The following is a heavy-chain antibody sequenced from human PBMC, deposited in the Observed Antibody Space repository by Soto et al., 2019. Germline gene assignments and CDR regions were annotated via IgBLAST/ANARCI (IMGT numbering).Heavy chain of an antibody. CDR3: ARLDSSGYSFPFDY. Sequence: SETLSLTCAVSGGSISSSNWWSWVRQPPGKGLEWIGEIYHSGSTNYNPSLKSRVTISVDKSKNQFSLKLSSVTAADTAVYYCARLDSSGYSFPFDYWGQGTLVTVSS. V-gene: IGHV4-4*02. CDR2: IYHSGST. D-gene: IGHD3-22*01. J-gene: IGHJ4*02. CDR1: GGSISSSNW.